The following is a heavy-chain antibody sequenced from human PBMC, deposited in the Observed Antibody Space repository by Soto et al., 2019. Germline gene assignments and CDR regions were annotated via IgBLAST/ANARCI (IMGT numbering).Heavy chain of an antibody. V-gene: IGHV1-2*02. D-gene: IGHD3-3*01. CDR2: INPNSGNT. Sequence: ASVKVSCKASGYTFTGYYMHWVRQAPGQGLEWMGWINPNSGNTKYSQKFQGRVTITRDTSASTAYMELSSLRSEDTAVYYCARTSTYYDFWSGFGYWGQGTLVTVSS. CDR3: ARTSTYYDFWSGFGY. CDR1: GYTFTGYY. J-gene: IGHJ4*02.